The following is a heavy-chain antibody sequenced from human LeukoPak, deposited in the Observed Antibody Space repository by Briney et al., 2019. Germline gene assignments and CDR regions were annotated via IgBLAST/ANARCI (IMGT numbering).Heavy chain of an antibody. CDR2: INPNSGGT. CDR1: GYTFTGYY. Sequence: GASVKVSCKASGYTFTGYYMRWVRQAPGQGLEWMGWINPNSGGTNYAQKFQGRVTMTRDTSISTAYMELSRLRSDDTAVYYCARGPPTVAGPEGFDYWGQGTLVTVSS. CDR3: ARGPPTVAGPEGFDY. J-gene: IGHJ4*02. V-gene: IGHV1-2*02. D-gene: IGHD6-19*01.